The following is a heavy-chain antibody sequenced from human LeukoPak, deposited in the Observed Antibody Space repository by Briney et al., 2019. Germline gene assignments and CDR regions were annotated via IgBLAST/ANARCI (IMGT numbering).Heavy chain of an antibody. CDR2: ISSNGGST. D-gene: IGHD3-9*01. J-gene: IGHJ4*02. CDR3: ARGRVRSKYYDILTGYYFDY. CDR1: GFTVSSNS. Sequence: GGSLRLSCTVSGFTVSSNSMSWVRQAPGKGLEYVSAISSNGGSTYYANSVKGRFTISRDNSKNTLYLQMGSLRAEDMAVYYCARGRVRSKYYDILTGYYFDYWGQGTLVTVSS. V-gene: IGHV3-64*01.